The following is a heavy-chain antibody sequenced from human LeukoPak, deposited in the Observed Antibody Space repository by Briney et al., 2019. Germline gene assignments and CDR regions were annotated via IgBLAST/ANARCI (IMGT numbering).Heavy chain of an antibody. V-gene: IGHV3-21*04. CDR1: GFTFSSYS. D-gene: IGHD5-24*01. CDR2: ISSSSSYI. J-gene: IGHJ4*02. CDR3: ARMATILDY. Sequence: GSLRLSCAASGFTFSSYSMNWVRQAPGKGLEWVSSISSSSSYIYYADSVKGRFTISRDNAKNSLYLQMNNLKAEDTAVYYCARMATILDYWGQGTLVTVSS.